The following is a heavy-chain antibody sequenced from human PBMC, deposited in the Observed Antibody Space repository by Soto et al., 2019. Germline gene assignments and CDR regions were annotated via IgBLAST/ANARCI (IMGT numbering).Heavy chain of an antibody. V-gene: IGHV4-39*01. CDR2: FSYSGTT. Sequence: QLQLQESGPGLVKPTETLSLTCTVSGGSISNNGFYWAWIRQPPGKGLQWIGSFSYSGTTYYSPSLKSRVTVSVDTSKNQFSLKVSSVTAADTAIYYCAKPSTRDYYYGMDVWGQGTTVTVSS. CDR3: AKPSTRDYYYGMDV. CDR1: GGSISNNGFY. J-gene: IGHJ6*02. D-gene: IGHD2-2*01.